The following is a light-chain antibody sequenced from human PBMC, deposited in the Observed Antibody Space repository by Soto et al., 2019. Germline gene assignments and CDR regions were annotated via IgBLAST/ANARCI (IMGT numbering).Light chain of an antibody. Sequence: DIQMTQSPSSLSASVGDRVTITCRTSQSISSYLNWYQQKPGKAPKVLIYAASSLKSGVPSRFSGSGSGTDFTLTITGLQPADFATYYCQQNYSIPITFGQGTRLEI. CDR3: QQNYSIPIT. CDR1: QSISSY. V-gene: IGKV1-39*01. J-gene: IGKJ5*01. CDR2: AAS.